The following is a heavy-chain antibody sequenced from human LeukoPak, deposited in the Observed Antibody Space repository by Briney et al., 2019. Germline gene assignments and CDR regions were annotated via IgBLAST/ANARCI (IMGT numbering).Heavy chain of an antibody. J-gene: IGHJ6*02. V-gene: IGHV3-21*01. CDR3: ASYDSSGYYSKPYYYYGMDV. CDR1: GFTFSSYS. D-gene: IGHD3-22*01. Sequence: GGSLRLSCAASGFTFSSYSMTWVRQAPGKGLEWVSSISSSSSYIYYADSVKGRFTISRDNAKNSLYLQMNSLRAEDTAVYYCASYDSSGYYSKPYYYYGMDVWGQGTTVTVSS. CDR2: ISSSSSYI.